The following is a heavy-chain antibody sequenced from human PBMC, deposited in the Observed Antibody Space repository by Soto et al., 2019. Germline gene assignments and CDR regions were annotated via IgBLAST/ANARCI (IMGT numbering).Heavy chain of an antibody. CDR3: AADRGEESGLDNFDY. CDR1: GFTLSRSA. CDR2: IVVANGKT. D-gene: IGHD2-21*01. J-gene: IGHJ4*01. V-gene: IGHV1-58*01. Sequence: QMQLVQSGPEVRKAGTSVKVCCKASGFTLSRSAVQWLRQARGQRLEWIGWIVVANGKTNYAQRFQEKVTITRNMSTGTVFRELSSLRSEDTAVYYCAADRGEESGLDNFDYWAHGTLVTVSS.